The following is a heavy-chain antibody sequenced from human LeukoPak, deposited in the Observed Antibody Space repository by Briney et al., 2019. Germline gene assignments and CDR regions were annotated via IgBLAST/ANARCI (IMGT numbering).Heavy chain of an antibody. CDR1: GYSISSGYY. CDR2: IYHSGST. Sequence: SETLSLTCTVSGYSISSGYYWGWIRQPPGKGLEWIGSIYHSGSTYYNPPLKSRVTISVDTSKNQFSLKLSSVTAADTAVYYCARDYGDYDYWGQGTLVTVSS. CDR3: ARDYGDYDY. V-gene: IGHV4-38-2*02. J-gene: IGHJ4*02. D-gene: IGHD4-17*01.